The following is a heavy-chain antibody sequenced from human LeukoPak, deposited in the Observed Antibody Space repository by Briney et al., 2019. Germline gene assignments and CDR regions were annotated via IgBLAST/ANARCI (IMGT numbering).Heavy chain of an antibody. Sequence: SQTLSLTCTVPGGAIRSGSYYWSWIRQPAGKGLEWIGRIYTSGSTNYNPSLKSRVTISVDTSKNQFSLKLSSVTAADTAVYYCARDPFDQNYYYMDVWGKGTTVTVSS. CDR2: IYTSGST. CDR1: GGAIRSGSYY. CDR3: ARDPFDQNYYYMDV. J-gene: IGHJ6*03. V-gene: IGHV4-61*02.